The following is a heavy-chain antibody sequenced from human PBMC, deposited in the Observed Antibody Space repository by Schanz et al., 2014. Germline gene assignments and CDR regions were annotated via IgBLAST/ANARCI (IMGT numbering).Heavy chain of an antibody. D-gene: IGHD1-26*01. CDR2: ISGESYYI. CDR3: ASMSDSGSFDS. CDR1: GFTFSDFY. V-gene: IGHV3-11*06. J-gene: IGHJ4*02. Sequence: QVQLVESGGGLVKPGGSLRLSCAASGFTFSDFYMTWIRQAPGKGLEWVSYISGESYYITYADSVKGRFTISRDNAKNSLYLQMNSLRAEDTAVYYCASMSDSGSFDSWGQGTLVTVSS.